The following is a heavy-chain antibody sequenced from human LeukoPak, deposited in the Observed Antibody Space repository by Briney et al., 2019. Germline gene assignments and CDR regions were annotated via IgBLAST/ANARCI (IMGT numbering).Heavy chain of an antibody. V-gene: IGHV3-7*01. D-gene: IGHD6-19*01. CDR2: IKQDGSEK. J-gene: IGHJ6*03. Sequence: PGGSLRLSCAASGFTFSSYWMSWVRQAPGKGLEWVANIKQDGSEKYYVDSVKGRFTISRDKAKNSLYLQMNSLRAEDTAVYYCARGGSSGWPPGDYYYMDVWGKGTTVTVSS. CDR1: GFTFSSYW. CDR3: ARGGSSGWPPGDYYYMDV.